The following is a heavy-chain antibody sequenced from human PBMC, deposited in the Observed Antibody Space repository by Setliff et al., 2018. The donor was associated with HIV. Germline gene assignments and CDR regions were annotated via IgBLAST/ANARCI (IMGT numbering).Heavy chain of an antibody. J-gene: IGHJ4*02. CDR3: ARSSGYYSTVFY. Sequence: PSETLSLTCAVSGHSISGGYYWSWIRQPAGKGLEWIGRIYTSGSSNYNPSLKSRVTIAVDTSKNQFSLKLSSVTAADTAVYYCARSSGYYSTVFYWGQGTRVTVSS. V-gene: IGHV4-61*02. D-gene: IGHD3-22*01. CDR1: GHSISGGYY. CDR2: IYTSGSS.